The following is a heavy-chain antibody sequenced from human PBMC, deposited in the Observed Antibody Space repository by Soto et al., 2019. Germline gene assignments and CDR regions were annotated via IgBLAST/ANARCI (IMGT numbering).Heavy chain of an antibody. J-gene: IGHJ4*02. Sequence: SETLSLTCTVSGGSFSPNYWAWVRQPPGKGLEWIGETSHGGSTNYDPSLESRVTISVDKSKNQFSLKLSSVTAADTAVYYCASRKSSPYFDYWGQGTLVTVSS. CDR2: TSHGGST. CDR1: GGSFSPNY. CDR3: ASRKSSPYFDY. D-gene: IGHD3-10*01. V-gene: IGHV4-34*01.